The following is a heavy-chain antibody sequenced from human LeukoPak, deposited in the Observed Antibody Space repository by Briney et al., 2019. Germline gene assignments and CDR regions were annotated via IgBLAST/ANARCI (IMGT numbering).Heavy chain of an antibody. CDR2: ISYDGSNK. CDR1: GFTFSSYA. CDR3: AKYGPQDSGSSHFDY. V-gene: IGHV3-30-3*02. D-gene: IGHD1-26*01. Sequence: GGSLRLSCAASGFTFSSYAMHWVRQAPGKGLEWAAVISYDGSNKYYADSVKGRFTISRDNSKNTLYLQMNSLRAEDTAIYYCAKYGPQDSGSSHFDYWGQGALVTVSS. J-gene: IGHJ4*02.